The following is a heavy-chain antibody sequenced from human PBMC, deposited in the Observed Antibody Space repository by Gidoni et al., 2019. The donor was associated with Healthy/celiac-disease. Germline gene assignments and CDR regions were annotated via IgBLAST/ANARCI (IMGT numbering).Heavy chain of an antibody. J-gene: IGHJ6*02. Sequence: QMKLQESGPGLVQPAETMSLSCAGPGGPISSYYWIWIRQPAVKGLEWIGRSYTSGITNYNPSLQSLFTMSVDTSKNQFSLKLSSVTAADTAVYYCARDGYISTPYGMDVWGQGTTVTVSS. CDR3: ARDGYISTPYGMDV. V-gene: IGHV4-4*07. CDR2: SYTSGIT. D-gene: IGHD6-13*01. CDR1: GGPISSYY.